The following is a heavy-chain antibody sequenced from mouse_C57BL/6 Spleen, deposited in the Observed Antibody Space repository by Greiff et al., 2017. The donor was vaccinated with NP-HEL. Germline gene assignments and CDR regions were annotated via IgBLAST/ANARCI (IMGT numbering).Heavy chain of an antibody. J-gene: IGHJ4*01. CDR2: INPNNGGT. CDR1: GYTFTDYY. Sequence: EVQLQQSGPELVKPGASVKISCKASGYTFTDYYMNWVKQSHGKSLEWIGDINPNNGGTSYNQKFKGKATLTVDKSSSTAYMELRSLTSEDSAVYYCARVYYGSSYYYAMDYWGQGTSVTVSS. D-gene: IGHD1-1*01. V-gene: IGHV1-26*01. CDR3: ARVYYGSSYYYAMDY.